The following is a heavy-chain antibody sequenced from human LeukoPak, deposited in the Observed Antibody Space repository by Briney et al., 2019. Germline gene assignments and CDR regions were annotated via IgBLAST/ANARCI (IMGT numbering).Heavy chain of an antibody. CDR2: IYNSGTT. J-gene: IGHJ3*02. CDR3: ARVGGAPLGAFDI. D-gene: IGHD3-16*01. V-gene: IGHV4-59*01. Sequence: SETLCLTCSVSGASISSYYWSWIRQSPGKGLEWIGYIYNSGTTNYNPSLKSRVSISKDVSKNQFSLRVTSVTAADTAVYYCARVGGAPLGAFDIWGQGTVVTVSS. CDR1: GASISSYY.